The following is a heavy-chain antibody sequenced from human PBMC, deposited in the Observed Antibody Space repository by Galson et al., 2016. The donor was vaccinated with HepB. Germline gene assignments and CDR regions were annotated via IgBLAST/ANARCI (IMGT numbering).Heavy chain of an antibody. V-gene: IGHV4-59*01. D-gene: IGHD3-9*01. Sequence: SETLSLTCTVSSGFISTYYWSWIRQPPGKGLEWLGYIYHSGTTNYNPPLKSRVTISIDTAKNQFSLQLSSVTAADTAVYYCAALLASGYGTGRLDYWGQGTLVAVS. J-gene: IGHJ4*02. CDR2: IYHSGTT. CDR1: SGFISTYY. CDR3: AALLASGYGTGRLDY.